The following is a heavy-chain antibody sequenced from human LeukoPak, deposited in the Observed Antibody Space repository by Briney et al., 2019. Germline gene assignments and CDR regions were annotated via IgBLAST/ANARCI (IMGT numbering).Heavy chain of an antibody. CDR3: ARDLYGTYDY. J-gene: IGHJ4*02. D-gene: IGHD2-8*01. V-gene: IGHV4-61*02. CDR1: GGSISSGGYY. Sequence: PSQTLSLTCTVSGGSISSGGYYWSWIRQPAGKGLEWIGRIYTSGSTNYNPSLKSRVTISVDTSKNQFSLKLSSVTAADTAVYYCARDLYGTYDYWGQGTLVTVSS. CDR2: IYTSGST.